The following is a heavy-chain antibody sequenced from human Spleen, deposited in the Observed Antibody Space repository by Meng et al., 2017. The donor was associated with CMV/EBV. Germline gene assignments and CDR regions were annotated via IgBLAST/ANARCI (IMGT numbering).Heavy chain of an antibody. CDR1: GFTFSSYW. J-gene: IGHJ3*01. V-gene: IGHV3-53*01. CDR3: AKGGFHPFDAFDV. Sequence: GESLKISCAASGFTFSSYWMHWVRQAPGKGPEWVSLIYGGDSTYYADSVKGRFTISSDNSKNTLYLQMNSLAAEDTAVYYCAKGGFHPFDAFDVWGQGTVVTVSS. D-gene: IGHD3-10*01. CDR2: IYGGDST.